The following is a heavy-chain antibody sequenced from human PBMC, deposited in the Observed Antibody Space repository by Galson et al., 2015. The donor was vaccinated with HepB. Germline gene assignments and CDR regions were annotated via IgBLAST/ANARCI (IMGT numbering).Heavy chain of an antibody. CDR3: AKGYSSQSNRGAFDA. CDR2: LSGSGGNT. D-gene: IGHD1-14*01. J-gene: IGHJ3*01. V-gene: IGHV3-23*01. Sequence: LRLSCAASGFPFGSYAMSWVRQAPGRGLEWVSTLSGSGGNTYYADSVKGRFTISRDSSKNTLYLQMDRLRAGDTAIYYCAKGYSSQSNRGAFDAWGQGTMVTVSS. CDR1: GFPFGSYA.